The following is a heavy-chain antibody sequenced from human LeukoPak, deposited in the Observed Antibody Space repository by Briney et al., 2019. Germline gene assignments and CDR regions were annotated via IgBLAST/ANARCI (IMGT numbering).Heavy chain of an antibody. V-gene: IGHV4-34*01. CDR3: ARGSGSSGYLRRLDY. CDR2: INHSGST. CDR1: GGSFSVYY. J-gene: IGHJ4*02. D-gene: IGHD3-22*01. Sequence: SETLSLTCAFYGGSFSVYYWSWIRQPPGKGLEWIGEINHSGSTNYNPSLKSRVTISVDTSKNQFSLKLSSVTAADTAVYYCARGSGSSGYLRRLDYWGQGTLVTVSS.